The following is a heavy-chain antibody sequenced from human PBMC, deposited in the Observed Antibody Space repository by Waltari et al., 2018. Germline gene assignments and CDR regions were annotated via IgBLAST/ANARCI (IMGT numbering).Heavy chain of an antibody. J-gene: IGHJ4*02. V-gene: IGHV3-7*01. CDR1: GFAFRSSW. Sequence: EVQVVESGGGLVQPGGSLSLSCAPSGFAFRSSWISWLRQAPGQGLEWVANIKEDGSAQYYLDSVRGRFTISRDNTKNSLFLQMNSLRAEDTAVYFCARATNHAFDNWGQGTLVTVSS. CDR2: IKEDGSAQ. CDR3: ARATNHAFDN.